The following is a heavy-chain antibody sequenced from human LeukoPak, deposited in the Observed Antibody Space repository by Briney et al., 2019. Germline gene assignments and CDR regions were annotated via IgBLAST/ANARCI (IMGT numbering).Heavy chain of an antibody. CDR3: AKGTDIVVVQAAQDV. CDR1: GFTFSSYA. CDR2: ISGSGGST. D-gene: IGHD2-2*01. V-gene: IGHV3-23*01. J-gene: IGHJ6*02. Sequence: GGSLRLSCAASGFTFSSYAMSWVLQARGKGLEWVSAISGSGGSTYYADSVKGRFTISRDNSKNTLYLQMNSLRAEDTAVYYCAKGTDIVVVQAAQDVWGQGTTVTVSS.